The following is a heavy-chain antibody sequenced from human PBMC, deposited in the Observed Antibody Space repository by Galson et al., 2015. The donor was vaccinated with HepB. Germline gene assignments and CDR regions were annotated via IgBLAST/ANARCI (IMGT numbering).Heavy chain of an antibody. D-gene: IGHD1-1*01. CDR2: ISYDAKNV. Sequence: SLRLSCAASGFTLSNSAMHWVRQAPGKGLEWVAKISYDAKNVYYAESLRGRSAISRDNSKNTLYLEMNSLRADDTAIYFCARATWRDKEWPIFDYWGQGTLVTVSS. V-gene: IGHV3-30*03. CDR3: ARATWRDKEWPIFDY. J-gene: IGHJ4*02. CDR1: GFTLSNSA.